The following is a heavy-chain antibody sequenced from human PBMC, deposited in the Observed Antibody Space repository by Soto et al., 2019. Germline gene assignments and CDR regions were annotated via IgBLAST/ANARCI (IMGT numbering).Heavy chain of an antibody. D-gene: IGHD3-10*01. CDR3: ARDSVSSFYGSGSYL. V-gene: IGHV1-18*01. CDR2: ISAYNGNT. J-gene: IGHJ4*02. CDR1: GYTFTNYG. Sequence: QVQLVQSGAEVKKPGASMKVSCKASGYTFTNYGISWVRQAPGQGLEWMGWISAYNGNTNYAQKLQGRVTMTTDTSTSTAYMELRNLRSDDTAVYYCARDSVSSFYGSGSYLWGQGTLVTVSS.